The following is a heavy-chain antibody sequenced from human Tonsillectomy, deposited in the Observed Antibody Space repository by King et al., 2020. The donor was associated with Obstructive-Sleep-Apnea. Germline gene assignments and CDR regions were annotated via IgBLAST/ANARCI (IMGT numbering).Heavy chain of an antibody. Sequence: VQLQESGPGLVKPSETLSLTCTVSGGSINSYYWSWIRQTPGKGLEWIGYILYSGSTNYNPSLKSRVTISVDTSKNQFSLKLSSVTAADTAVYYCARDRVGRDGYNRFDYWGQGTLVTVSS. D-gene: IGHD5-24*01. CDR1: GGSINSYY. CDR3: ARDRVGRDGYNRFDY. CDR2: ILYSGST. J-gene: IGHJ4*02. V-gene: IGHV4-59*01.